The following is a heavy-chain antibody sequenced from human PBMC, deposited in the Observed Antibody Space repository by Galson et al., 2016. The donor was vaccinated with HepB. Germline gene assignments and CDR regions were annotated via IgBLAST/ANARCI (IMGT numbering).Heavy chain of an antibody. CDR2: INADIGNT. CDR1: GYTFSNYA. CDR3: ARDRFTIVGVVTVTRAFDP. D-gene: IGHD3-3*01. J-gene: IGHJ5*02. V-gene: IGHV1-3*01. Sequence: SVKVSCKAYGYTFSNYAIHWVRQAPGQRLEWMGWINADIGNTKYSQRFQGRVTITRDTSASTAYMELSSLRFEDTAVYYCARDRFTIVGVVTVTRAFDPWGQGTLVTVSS.